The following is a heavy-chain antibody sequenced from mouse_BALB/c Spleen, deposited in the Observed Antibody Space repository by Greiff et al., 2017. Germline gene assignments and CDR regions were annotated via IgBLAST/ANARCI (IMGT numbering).Heavy chain of an antibody. CDR2: ISSGSSTI. J-gene: IGHJ1*01. CDR1: GFTFSSFG. D-gene: IGHD2-3*01. CDR3: ARDDGYYVHFDV. Sequence: EVQGVESGGGLVQPGGSRKLSCAASGFTFSSFGMHWVRQAPEKGLEWVAYISSGSSTIYYADTVKGRFTISRDNPKNTLFLQMTSLRSEDTAMYYCARDDGYYVHFDVWGAGTTVTVSS. V-gene: IGHV5-17*02.